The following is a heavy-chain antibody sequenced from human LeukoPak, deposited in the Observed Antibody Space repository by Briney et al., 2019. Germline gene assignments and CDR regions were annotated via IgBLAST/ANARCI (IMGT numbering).Heavy chain of an antibody. V-gene: IGHV3-23*01. J-gene: IGHJ1*01. CDR2: ISGSGGST. CDR1: GSTFSSYA. Sequence: TGGSLRLSCAASGSTFSSYAMSWVRQAPGKGLEWVSAISGSGGSTYYADSVKGRFTISRDNSKNTLYLQMNSLRAEDTAVYYCAKDGWYAEYFQHWGQGTLVTVSS. D-gene: IGHD6-19*01. CDR3: AKDGWYAEYFQH.